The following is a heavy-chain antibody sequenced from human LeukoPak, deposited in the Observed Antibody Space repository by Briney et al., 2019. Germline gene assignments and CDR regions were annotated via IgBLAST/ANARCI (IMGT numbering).Heavy chain of an antibody. Sequence: ASVKVSCKASGGAFSSYAISWVRPAPGQGLEWMGGIIPIFGTANYAQKFQGRVTITADESTSTAYMELSSLRSEDTAVYYCARGGADAFDIWGQGTMVTVSS. J-gene: IGHJ3*02. V-gene: IGHV1-69*13. CDR1: GGAFSSYA. CDR3: ARGGADAFDI. CDR2: IIPIFGTA.